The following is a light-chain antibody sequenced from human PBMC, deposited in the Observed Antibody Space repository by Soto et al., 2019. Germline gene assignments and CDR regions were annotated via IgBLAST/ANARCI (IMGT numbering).Light chain of an antibody. CDR1: QTISSW. Sequence: DIHMTRSPSTLSGSVGNRFTITCRASQTISSWLAWYQQKPGKAPKLLIYKASSLESGVPSRFSGSGSGTEFTLTISRMKPDDFATYYCQQYNSYSTFGQGTRLEIK. CDR3: QQYNSYST. CDR2: KAS. J-gene: IGKJ5*01. V-gene: IGKV1-5*03.